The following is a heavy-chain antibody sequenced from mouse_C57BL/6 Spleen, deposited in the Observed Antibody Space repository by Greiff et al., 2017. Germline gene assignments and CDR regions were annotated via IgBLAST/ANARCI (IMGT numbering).Heavy chain of an antibody. D-gene: IGHD1-1*01. Sequence: VQLQQPGAELVKPGASVKMSCKASGYTFTSYWITWVKQRPGQGLEWIGDIYPGSGSTNYNEKFKSKATLTVDTSSSTAYVQLSSLTSEDSAVYYCARRAYGSSYGYYAMDYWGQGTSVTVSS. J-gene: IGHJ4*01. CDR1: GYTFTSYW. V-gene: IGHV1-55*01. CDR3: ARRAYGSSYGYYAMDY. CDR2: IYPGSGST.